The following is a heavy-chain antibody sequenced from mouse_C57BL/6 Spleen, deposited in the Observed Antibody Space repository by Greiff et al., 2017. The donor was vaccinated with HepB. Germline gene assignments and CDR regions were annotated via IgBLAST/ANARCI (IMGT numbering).Heavy chain of an antibody. J-gene: IGHJ2*01. CDR2: IHPSDSDT. V-gene: IGHV1-74*01. CDR1: GYTFTSYW. D-gene: IGHD1-1*01. Sequence: QVHVKQSGAELVKPGASVKVSCKASGYTFTSYWMHWVKQRPGQGLEWIGRIHPSDSDTNYNQKFKGKATLTVDKSSSTAYMQLSSLTSEDSAVYYCAIYGIITTVADYWGQGTTLTVSS. CDR3: AIYGIITTVADY.